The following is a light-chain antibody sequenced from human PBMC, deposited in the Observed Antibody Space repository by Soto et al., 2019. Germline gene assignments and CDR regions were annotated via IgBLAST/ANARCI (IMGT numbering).Light chain of an antibody. V-gene: IGKV1-17*01. J-gene: IGKJ2*01. Sequence: DIQMTQSPSSLSASVGDRVLITCRASQGISNDLGWYQQKPGKAPKRLIYLASGLQSGVPSRFSGSGSGTEFTLTINGLQPEDFATYFCVQHNSYPVTFGQGTKLEIK. CDR3: VQHNSYPVT. CDR1: QGISND. CDR2: LAS.